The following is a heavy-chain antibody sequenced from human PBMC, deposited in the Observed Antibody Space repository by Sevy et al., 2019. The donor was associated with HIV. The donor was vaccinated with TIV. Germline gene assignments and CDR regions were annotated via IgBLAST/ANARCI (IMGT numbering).Heavy chain of an antibody. J-gene: IGHJ4*02. CDR1: GYTLTKLS. CDR2: FDPEDGER. CDR3: AREDIAGRHFDY. Sequence: ASVKVSCKVSGYTLTKLSMHWVRQAPGKGLEWMGGFDPEDGERMYAQKLQGRVTMTEDTSTNTAYMELSSLRFEDTAVYNCAREDIAGRHFDYWGQGTLVTVSS. V-gene: IGHV1-24*01. D-gene: IGHD6-6*01.